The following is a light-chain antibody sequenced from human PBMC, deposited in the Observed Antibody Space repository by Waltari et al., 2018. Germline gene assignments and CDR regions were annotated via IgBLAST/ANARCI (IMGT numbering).Light chain of an antibody. V-gene: IGKV2D-29*02. J-gene: IGKJ1*01. CDR2: EVS. Sequence: EIVMTQAPLSLSVTPGQQASMSCKSSQSLLHSDGRARLYWYLQKPGQSPQLLIAEVSNQCSGVTERFSGSGSGTDFTLKISRVEAGDVGVYFCMQNIQLPTFGQGTKVEIE. CDR1: QSLLHSDGRAR. CDR3: MQNIQLPT.